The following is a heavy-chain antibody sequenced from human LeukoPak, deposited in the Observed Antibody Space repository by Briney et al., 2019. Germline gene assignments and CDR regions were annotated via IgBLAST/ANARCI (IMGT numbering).Heavy chain of an antibody. V-gene: IGHV1-2*02. Sequence: ASVKVSCKASGYTFTGYYMHWVRQAPGQGLEWMGWINPNSGGTNYAQKFQGRVAMTRDTSISTAYMELSRLRSDDTAVYYCARDGSGSTGYNWFDPWGQGTLVTVSS. J-gene: IGHJ5*02. CDR2: INPNSGGT. CDR1: GYTFTGYY. CDR3: ARDGSGSTGYNWFDP. D-gene: IGHD3-10*01.